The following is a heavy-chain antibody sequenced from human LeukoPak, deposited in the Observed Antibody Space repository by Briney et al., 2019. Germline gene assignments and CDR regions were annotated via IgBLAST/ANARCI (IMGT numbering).Heavy chain of an antibody. V-gene: IGHV3-66*01. J-gene: IGHJ4*02. D-gene: IGHD5-24*01. CDR2: IYSGGST. Sequence: PGGSLRLSCAASGFTVSSNYMSWVRQAPGKGLEWVSVIYSGGSTYYADSVKGRFTISRDNAKNSLYLQMNSLRVDDTAVYYCARPTVDMATVWNSWGQGTLVTVSS. CDR3: ARPTVDMATVWNS. CDR1: GFTVSSNY.